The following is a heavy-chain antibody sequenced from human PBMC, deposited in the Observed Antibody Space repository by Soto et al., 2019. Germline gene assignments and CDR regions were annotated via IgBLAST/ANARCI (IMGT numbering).Heavy chain of an antibody. CDR2: IDPSDSYT. CDR3: ARVTEGVTYYYDSSGSYYYGMDV. V-gene: IGHV5-10-1*01. J-gene: IGHJ6*02. CDR1: GYSFTSYW. D-gene: IGHD3-22*01. Sequence: GESLKISCKGSGYSFTSYWISWVRQMPGKGLEWMGRIDPSDSYTNYSPSFQGHVTISADKSISTAYLQWSSLKASDTAMYHCARVTEGVTYYYDSSGSYYYGMDVWGQGTTVTVSS.